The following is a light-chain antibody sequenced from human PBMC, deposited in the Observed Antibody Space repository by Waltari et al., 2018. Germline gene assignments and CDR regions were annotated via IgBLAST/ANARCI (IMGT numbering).Light chain of an antibody. CDR1: SFNIGNNY. J-gene: IGLJ3*02. Sequence: QSVLTQPPSASGTPGQRVTISCSGSSFNIGNNYVYWYQQFPGTAPKPLIYGNNQRPSGVPDRFSDSKSGTSASLAISGLRSDDEADYFCAPWDDSLSGWLFGGGTKRTVL. CDR3: APWDDSLSGWL. V-gene: IGLV1-47*01. CDR2: GNN.